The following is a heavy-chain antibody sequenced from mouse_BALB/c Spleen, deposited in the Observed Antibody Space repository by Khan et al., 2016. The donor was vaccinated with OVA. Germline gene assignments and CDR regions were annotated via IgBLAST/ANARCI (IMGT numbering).Heavy chain of an antibody. J-gene: IGHJ2*01. CDR2: ISSGGSYT. CDR3: ARTGWGYFDY. V-gene: IGHV5-9-1*01. CDR1: GFTFSSYA. Sequence: EVELVESGGGLVKPGGSLKLSCAASGFTFSSYAMSWFRQTPEKRLVWVATISSGGSYTYYPDSVKGRFTIPRDNARNTLYVQMSSLWSVDTAIYYCARTGWGYFDYWGQGTTLTVSS.